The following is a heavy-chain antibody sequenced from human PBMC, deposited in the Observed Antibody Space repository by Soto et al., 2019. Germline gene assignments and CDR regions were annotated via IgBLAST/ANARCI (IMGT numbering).Heavy chain of an antibody. D-gene: IGHD1-26*01. V-gene: IGHV1-46*01. J-gene: IGHJ4*02. CDR1: GYTFTSYC. CDR2: INLSSGST. Sequence: ASVKVSCKASGYTFTSYCMHWVRQAPGQGLECMGIINLSSGSTSYAQKFKGRVTMTRDTSTSTVYMDLSSLRSEDTAVYYCARELVGAPRDYYFDYWGQGTLVTVSS. CDR3: ARELVGAPRDYYFDY.